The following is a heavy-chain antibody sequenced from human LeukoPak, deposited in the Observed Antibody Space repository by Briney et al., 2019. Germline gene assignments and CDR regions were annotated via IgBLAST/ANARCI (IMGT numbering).Heavy chain of an antibody. CDR1: GYTFTSYA. V-gene: IGHV1-3*01. J-gene: IGHJ6*02. CDR3: ARGPPPYYGMDV. CDR2: INAGNGNT. Sequence: ASVKVSCKASGYTFTSYAMHWVRQAPGQRLEWMGWINAGNGNTKYSQKFQGRVTITRDTSASTAYMELSSLRSEDTAVYYCARGPPPYYGMDVWGQGTTVTVSS.